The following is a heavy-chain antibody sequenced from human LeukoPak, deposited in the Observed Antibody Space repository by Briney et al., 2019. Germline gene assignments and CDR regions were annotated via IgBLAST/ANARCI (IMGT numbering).Heavy chain of an antibody. Sequence: SETLSLTCTVSGGSISSYYWSWIRQPPGKGLEWIGDIYYSGSTNYDPSLKSRVTISVDTSKNQFSLKLSSVTAADTAVYYCASYCGGDCYSVGAFDIWGQGTMVTVSS. V-gene: IGHV4-59*01. CDR2: IYYSGST. D-gene: IGHD2-21*02. CDR3: ASYCGGDCYSVGAFDI. CDR1: GGSISSYY. J-gene: IGHJ3*02.